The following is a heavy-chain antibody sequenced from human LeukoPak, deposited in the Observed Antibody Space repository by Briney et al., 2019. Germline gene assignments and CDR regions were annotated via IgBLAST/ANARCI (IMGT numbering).Heavy chain of an antibody. V-gene: IGHV4-39*07. CDR1: GGSISSSSYY. CDR2: IYYSGST. D-gene: IGHD2-2*01. CDR3: ARQGDGLGYCSSTSCYPGPFDY. Sequence: SETLSLTCTVSGGSISSSSYYWGWIRQPPGKGLEWIGSIYYSGSTYYNPSLKSRVTISVDTSKNQFSLKLSSVTAADTAVYYCARQGDGLGYCSSTSCYPGPFDYWGQGTLVTVSS. J-gene: IGHJ4*02.